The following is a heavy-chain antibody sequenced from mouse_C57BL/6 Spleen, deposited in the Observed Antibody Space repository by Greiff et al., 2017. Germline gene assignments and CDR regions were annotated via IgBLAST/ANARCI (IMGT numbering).Heavy chain of an antibody. CDR1: GFTFSDYG. Sequence: EVQRVESGGGLVKPGGSLKLSCAASGFTFSDYGMHWVRQAPEKGLEWVAYISSGSSTIYYADTVKGRFTISRDNAKNTLFLQMTSLRSEDTAMYYCARSYYGSSYEAWFAYWGQGTLVTVSA. D-gene: IGHD1-1*01. CDR2: ISSGSSTI. CDR3: ARSYYGSSYEAWFAY. J-gene: IGHJ3*01. V-gene: IGHV5-17*01.